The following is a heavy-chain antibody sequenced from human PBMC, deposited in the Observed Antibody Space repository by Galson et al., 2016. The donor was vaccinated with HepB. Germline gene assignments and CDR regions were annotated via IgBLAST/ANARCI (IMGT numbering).Heavy chain of an antibody. Sequence: ETLSLTCTVSGVSISSYYWSWFRQPPEKELEWIGYAFYSGITNYNPSLKSRVTISIDTSKNQFSLKLSSVTAADTAVYYCARGEGYNLYWGQGTLVTVSS. D-gene: IGHD5-24*01. CDR1: GVSISSYY. CDR2: AFYSGIT. V-gene: IGHV4-59*08. CDR3: ARGEGYNLY. J-gene: IGHJ4*02.